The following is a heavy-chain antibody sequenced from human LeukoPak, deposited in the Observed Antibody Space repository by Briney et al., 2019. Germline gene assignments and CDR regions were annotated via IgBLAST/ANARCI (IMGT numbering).Heavy chain of an antibody. D-gene: IGHD2-21*01. V-gene: IGHV4-4*07. J-gene: IGHJ5*02. Sequence: SETLSLTCTVSGGSISSYYWSWIRQPAGKGLEWIGRIYTSGSTNYNPSLKSRVTISVDTSKNQFSLKLSSVTAADTAVYYCARDYCGGDCYLDNWFDPWGQGTLVTVSS. CDR3: ARDYCGGDCYLDNWFDP. CDR1: GGSISSYY. CDR2: IYTSGST.